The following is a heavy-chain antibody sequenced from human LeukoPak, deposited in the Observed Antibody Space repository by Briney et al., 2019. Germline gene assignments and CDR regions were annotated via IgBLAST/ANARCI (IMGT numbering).Heavy chain of an antibody. V-gene: IGHV3-30*03. CDR3: ARQSLGASGLDH. Sequence: GGSLRLSCAASGFTFSNYGMHWVRQAPGKGLEWVAVAPHDRSSPSHAASVNGRFTISRDNSKDTLFLHMDSLRVDDTAIYYCARQSLGASGLDHWGQGVLVTVSS. J-gene: IGHJ4*02. CDR1: GFTFSNYG. D-gene: IGHD1-26*01. CDR2: APHDRSSP.